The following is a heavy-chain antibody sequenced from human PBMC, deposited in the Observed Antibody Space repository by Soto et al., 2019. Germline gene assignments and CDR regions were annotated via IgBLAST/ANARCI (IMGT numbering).Heavy chain of an antibody. CDR1: GFTFTSYW. D-gene: IGHD3-9*01. CDR2: IKQNGGEE. Sequence: PGGSVRLSCXASGFTFTSYWMSWVRQAPGKGLEWVASIKQNGGEEYYVDSVKGRFTISRDNAKNSLYLEMNSLRAEDRAVYYCATSSDTGYIFDFWGQGTLVTVSS. CDR3: ATSSDTGYIFDF. J-gene: IGHJ4*02. V-gene: IGHV3-7*01.